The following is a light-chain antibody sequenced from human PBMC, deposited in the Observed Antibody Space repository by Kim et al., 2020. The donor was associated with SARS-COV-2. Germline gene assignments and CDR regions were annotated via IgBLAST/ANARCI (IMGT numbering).Light chain of an antibody. CDR2: GAS. CDR3: QQYGSSPWT. Sequence: PGERATLSCRTSQSVSSSYLAWYQQKPGQAPRLLIYGASSRATGIPDRFSGSGSATDFTLTISRLEPEDFAVYYCQQYGSSPWTFGQGTKVDIK. CDR1: QSVSSSY. J-gene: IGKJ1*01. V-gene: IGKV3-20*01.